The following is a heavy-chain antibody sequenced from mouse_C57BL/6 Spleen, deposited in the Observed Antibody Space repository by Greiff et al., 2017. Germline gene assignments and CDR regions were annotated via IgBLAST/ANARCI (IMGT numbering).Heavy chain of an antibody. CDR2: INPNNGGT. CDR3: ARLDYGSSLHYWYFDV. J-gene: IGHJ1*03. CDR1: GYTFTDYY. D-gene: IGHD1-1*01. V-gene: IGHV1-26*01. Sequence: VQLQQSGPELVKPGASVKISCKASGYTFTDYYMNWVKQSHGKSLEWIGDINPNNGGTSYNQKFKGKATLTVDKSSSTAYMELRSLTSEDSAVYYCARLDYGSSLHYWYFDVWGTGTTVTVSS.